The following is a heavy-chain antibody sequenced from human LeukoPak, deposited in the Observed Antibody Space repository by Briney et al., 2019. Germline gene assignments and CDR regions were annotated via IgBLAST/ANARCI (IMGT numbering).Heavy chain of an antibody. CDR2: IYYSGST. Sequence: SETLSLTCTVSGGSISSYYWSWIRQPPGEGLEWIGYIYYSGSTNYNPSLKSRVTISVDTSKNQFSLKLSSVTAADTAVYYCARDPTRSGLDYWGQGTLVTVSS. D-gene: IGHD4-11*01. CDR3: ARDPTRSGLDY. J-gene: IGHJ4*02. V-gene: IGHV4-59*01. CDR1: GGSISSYY.